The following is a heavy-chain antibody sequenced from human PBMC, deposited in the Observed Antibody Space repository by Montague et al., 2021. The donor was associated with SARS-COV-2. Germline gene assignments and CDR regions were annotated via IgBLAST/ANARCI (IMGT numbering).Heavy chain of an antibody. CDR1: GFTFDDYG. CDR2: IYWDGGST. D-gene: IGHD3-9*01. CDR3: ARDYDILTVYYNEHYFYYGMDV. V-gene: IGHV3-20*04. J-gene: IGHJ6*02. Sequence: SLRLSCAASGFTFDDYGMSWVRQAPGKGLQWVSGIYWDGGSTDYADSVKGRFTISRDNAKNSLYLQMNSLRAKDTALYYCARDYDILTVYYNEHYFYYGMDVWGQGTTVTVSS.